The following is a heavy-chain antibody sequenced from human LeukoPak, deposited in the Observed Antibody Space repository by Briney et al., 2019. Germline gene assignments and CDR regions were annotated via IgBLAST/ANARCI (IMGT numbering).Heavy chain of an antibody. CDR2: IYYSGST. V-gene: IGHV4-59*12. Sequence: SETLSLTCTVSGGSISSYYWSWIRQPPGKGLEWIGYIYYSGSTNYDPSLKSRVTISVDTSKNQFSLKLSSVTAADTAVYYCARDRFGWFGELLGYYFDYWGQGTLVTVSS. CDR1: GGSISSYY. J-gene: IGHJ4*02. CDR3: ARDRFGWFGELLGYYFDY. D-gene: IGHD3-10*01.